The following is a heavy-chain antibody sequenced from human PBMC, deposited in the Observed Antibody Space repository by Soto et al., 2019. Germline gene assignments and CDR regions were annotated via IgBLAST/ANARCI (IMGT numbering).Heavy chain of an antibody. CDR1: GFTFSSYA. J-gene: IGHJ5*01. V-gene: IGHV3-23*01. Sequence: EVQLLESGGGLVQPGGSLRLSCAASGFTFSSYAMSWVRQAPGKGLEWVSAISGSGGSTYYADSVKGRFTISRDNSKNTMYLQMNSLRAEDTAVYYCAKGGLYSSSWFGSWGQGTLVTVSS. CDR2: ISGSGGST. D-gene: IGHD6-13*01. CDR3: AKGGLYSSSWFGS.